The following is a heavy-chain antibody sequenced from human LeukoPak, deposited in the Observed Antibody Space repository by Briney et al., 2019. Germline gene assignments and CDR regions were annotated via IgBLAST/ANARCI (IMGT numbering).Heavy chain of an antibody. CDR3: ARLPRYTLWWSFDY. Sequence: ASVKVSCKTSGYTFTGHYMHWVRQAPGQGLEWMGWINPNSGGTNYAQKFQGRVTMTRDTSISTAYMELSRLRSDDTAVYYCARLPRYTLWWSFDYWGQGTLVTVSS. CDR1: GYTFTGHY. CDR2: INPNSGGT. D-gene: IGHD4/OR15-4a*01. V-gene: IGHV1-2*02. J-gene: IGHJ4*02.